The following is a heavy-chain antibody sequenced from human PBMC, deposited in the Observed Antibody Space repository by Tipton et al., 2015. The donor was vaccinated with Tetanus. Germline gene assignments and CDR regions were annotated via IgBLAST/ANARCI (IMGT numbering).Heavy chain of an antibody. CDR1: GGNFYSFA. D-gene: IGHD5-24*01. V-gene: IGHV1-69*01. J-gene: IGHJ6*02. CDR2: FIPIFGSP. CDR3: ATAKYGFKSVRIYYGLDV. Sequence: QVQLVQSGAEVKKPGSSVKVSCKAPGGNFYSFAIIWVRQAPGHGPEWMGGFIPIFGSPSYAPKFQGKVTITADASTTTVYLDLDSLTSEDTAIYYCATAKYGFKSVRIYYGLDVWGQGTTVTASS.